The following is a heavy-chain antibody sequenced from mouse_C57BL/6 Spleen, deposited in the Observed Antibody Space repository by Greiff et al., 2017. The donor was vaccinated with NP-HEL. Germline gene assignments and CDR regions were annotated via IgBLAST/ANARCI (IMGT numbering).Heavy chain of an antibody. V-gene: IGHV5-4*03. J-gene: IGHJ2*01. CDR1: GFTFSSYA. CDR3: ASLLTGDY. D-gene: IGHD4-1*01. Sequence: EVKLVESGGGLVKPGGSLKLSCAASGFTFSSYAMSWVRQTPEKRLEWVATISDGGSYTYYPDNVKGRFTLSRDNAKNNLYLQMSHLKSEDTAMYYCASLLTGDYWGQGTTLTVSS. CDR2: ISDGGSYT.